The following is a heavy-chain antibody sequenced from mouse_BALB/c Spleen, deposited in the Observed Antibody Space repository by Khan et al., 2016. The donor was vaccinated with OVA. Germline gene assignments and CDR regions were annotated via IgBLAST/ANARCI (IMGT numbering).Heavy chain of an antibody. Sequence: DLVKPGASVKLSCKASGYTFTSYWIHWIKQRPGQGLEWIGHIAPGSGSAYYNEMFKVKATLTVDTSSSTAYFQLNSLSSEDSAVYFCARSNYYGSSVYALDYWGQGTSVTVSS. D-gene: IGHD1-1*01. CDR1: GYTFTSYW. V-gene: IGHV1S41*01. J-gene: IGHJ4*01. CDR2: IAPGSGSA. CDR3: ARSNYYGSSVYALDY.